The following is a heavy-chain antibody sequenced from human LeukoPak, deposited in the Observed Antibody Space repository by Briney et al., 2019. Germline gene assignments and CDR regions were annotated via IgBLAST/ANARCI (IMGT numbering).Heavy chain of an antibody. Sequence: GGSLRLSCAASGFTFSTYGMHWVRQAPGKGLEWVAVISYDGSNEYYADSVRGRFTISRDNSKNTLYLQMSSLRAEDTAVYYCAKEFNRGLPDYWGQGTLVTVPS. D-gene: IGHD2-21*01. J-gene: IGHJ4*02. CDR1: GFTFSTYG. V-gene: IGHV3-30*18. CDR2: ISYDGSNE. CDR3: AKEFNRGLPDY.